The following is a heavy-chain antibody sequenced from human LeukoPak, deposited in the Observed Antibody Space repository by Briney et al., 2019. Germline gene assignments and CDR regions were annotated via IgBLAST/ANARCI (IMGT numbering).Heavy chain of an antibody. CDR1: GFTFSSYW. V-gene: IGHV3-7*01. CDR2: IKQDGSEK. D-gene: IGHD3-22*01. CDR3: ARVRYYHRSGYKYYFDY. Sequence: GGSLRLSCAASGFTFSSYWMSWVRQAPGKGLEWVANIKQDGSEKYYVDSVKGRFTISRDNAKNSLYLQMNSLRAEDTAVYYCARVRYYHRSGYKYYFDYWGQGTLVTVSS. J-gene: IGHJ4*02.